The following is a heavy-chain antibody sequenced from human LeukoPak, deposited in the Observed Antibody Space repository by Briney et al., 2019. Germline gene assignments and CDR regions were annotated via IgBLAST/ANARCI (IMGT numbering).Heavy chain of an antibody. D-gene: IGHD3-10*01. J-gene: IGHJ6*03. CDR1: GFIFSGYW. CDR2: INSDGSGT. V-gene: IGHV3-74*01. CDR3: AKDGSGAGYYYMDV. Sequence: GGSLRLSCAASGFIFSGYWMHWVRQAPGKGLVWVSHINSDGSGTNYTDSVKGRFTISRDNAKNSLYLQMNSLRAEDMALYYCAKDGSGAGYYYMDVWGKGTTVTVSS.